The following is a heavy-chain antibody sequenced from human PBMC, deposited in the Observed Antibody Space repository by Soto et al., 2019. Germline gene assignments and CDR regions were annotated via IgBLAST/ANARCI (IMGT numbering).Heavy chain of an antibody. Sequence: EVQLVESGGALVQPGGSLRLSCAASGFTVYSNYMSWGRQAPGKGLEWVSLIYSGGYTNYADSVKGRFTISRDSSKDTLYLQMNNLRAEDTAVYYCARVTTETSGYFYYYMDVCGKGTTVTVSS. D-gene: IGHD4-17*01. CDR2: IYSGGYT. V-gene: IGHV3-66*01. CDR3: ARVTTETSGYFYYYMDV. CDR1: GFTVYSNY. J-gene: IGHJ6*03.